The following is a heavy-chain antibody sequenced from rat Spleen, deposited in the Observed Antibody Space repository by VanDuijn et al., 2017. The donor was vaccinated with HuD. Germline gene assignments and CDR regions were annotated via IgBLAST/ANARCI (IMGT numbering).Heavy chain of an antibody. D-gene: IGHD1-9*01. V-gene: IGHV5-29*01. CDR2: ISYDGSST. CDR3: ARRHYGYTDYFDY. Sequence: EVQLVESGGGLVQPGRSLKLSCAASGFTFNNYWMTWVRQAPTKGLEWVATISYDGSSTYYRDSVKGRFTISRDNAKSSLYLQMDSLRSEDTATYYCARRHYGYTDYFDYWGQGVMVTVSS. J-gene: IGHJ2*01. CDR1: GFTFNNYW.